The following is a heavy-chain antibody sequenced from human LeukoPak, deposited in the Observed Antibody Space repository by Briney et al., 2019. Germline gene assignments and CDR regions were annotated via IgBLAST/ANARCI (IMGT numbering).Heavy chain of an antibody. CDR2: INPNSGGT. Sequence: ASVKVSCKASGYTFTGYYMHWVRQAPGQGPEWMGWINPNSGGTNYAQKFRGRVTMTRDTSISTVYMELSRLRSDDTAVYYCARVHSSGPTIYFDYWGQGTLVTVSS. D-gene: IGHD6-19*01. CDR1: GYTFTGYY. CDR3: ARVHSSGPTIYFDY. J-gene: IGHJ4*02. V-gene: IGHV1-2*02.